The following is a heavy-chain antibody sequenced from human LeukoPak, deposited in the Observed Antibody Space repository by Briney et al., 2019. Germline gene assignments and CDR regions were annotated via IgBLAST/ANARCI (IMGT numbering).Heavy chain of an antibody. V-gene: IGHV4-59*01. D-gene: IGHD1-26*01. Sequence: SETLSLTCTVSGGSFSPYFWSWIRQSPGKGLEWIGWIHYSGGTSYNPSLKSRVIISVDTSKNQFSLKVTSVTAADTATYYCARYSEFSETWWFDPWGQGTLVTVSS. CDR2: IHYSGGT. CDR1: GGSFSPYF. CDR3: ARYSEFSETWWFDP. J-gene: IGHJ5*02.